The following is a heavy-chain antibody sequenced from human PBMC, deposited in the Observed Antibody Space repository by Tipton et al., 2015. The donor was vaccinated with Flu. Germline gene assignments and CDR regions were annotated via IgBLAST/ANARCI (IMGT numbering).Heavy chain of an antibody. D-gene: IGHD3-10*01. CDR3: AREEAVDHFGSAIHY. J-gene: IGHJ4*02. Sequence: TLSLTCTVSGGSISGYSWSWIRQPPGKRLELIGIMYYSGSTSYNPSLRSRLTLSVDTSKNQFSLKLTSVTAADTGVYFCAREEAVDHFGSAIHYWGQGTLVTVSS. CDR2: MYYSGST. V-gene: IGHV4-59*12. CDR1: GGSISGYS.